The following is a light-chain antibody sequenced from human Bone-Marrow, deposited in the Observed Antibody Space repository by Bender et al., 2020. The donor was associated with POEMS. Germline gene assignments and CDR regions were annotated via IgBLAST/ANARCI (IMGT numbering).Light chain of an antibody. CDR2: EGS. J-gene: IGLJ3*02. Sequence: QSALAQPASVSGSPGQSITISCTGTSSDVGRYNLVSWYQQHPGKAPKLIIYEGSERPSGVSNRFSGSKSGNTASLTISGLQAEDEADYYCCSYAGSTSNWVFGGGSKLTVL. CDR3: CSYAGSTSNWV. V-gene: IGLV2-23*01. CDR1: SSDVGRYNL.